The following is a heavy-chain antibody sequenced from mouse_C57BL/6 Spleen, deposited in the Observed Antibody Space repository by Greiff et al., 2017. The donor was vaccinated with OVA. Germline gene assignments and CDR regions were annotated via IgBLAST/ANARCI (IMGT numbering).Heavy chain of an antibody. CDR2: IDPSDSYT. CDR1: GYTFTSYW. D-gene: IGHD4-1*01. CDR3: ARRTGTGYFDV. Sequence: QVQLQQPGAELVMPGASVKLSCKASGYTFTSYWMHWVKQRPGQGLEWIGEIDPSDSYTNYNQKFKGKSTLTVDKSSSTAYMQLSSLTSEDSAVYYCARRTGTGYFDVWGTGTTVTVSS. J-gene: IGHJ1*03. V-gene: IGHV1-69*01.